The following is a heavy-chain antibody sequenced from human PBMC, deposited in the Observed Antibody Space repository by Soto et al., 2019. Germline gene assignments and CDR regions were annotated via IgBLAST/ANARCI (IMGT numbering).Heavy chain of an antibody. D-gene: IGHD3-10*01. Sequence: EVQLVESGGGLVQPGGCLRLSCAASGLTFSSYSMNWVRQAPGKGLEWVSDISTSSTTIHYADSVKGRFTISRDNAKNSLYLQMNSLRAEDTAVYYCVTGDYFDYWGQGTLVTVPS. CDR2: ISTSSTTI. J-gene: IGHJ4*02. V-gene: IGHV3-48*01. CDR3: VTGDYFDY. CDR1: GLTFSSYS.